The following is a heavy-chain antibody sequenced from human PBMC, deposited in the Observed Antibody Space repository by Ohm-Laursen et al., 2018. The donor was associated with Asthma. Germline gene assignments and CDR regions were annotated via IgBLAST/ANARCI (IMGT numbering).Heavy chain of an antibody. D-gene: IGHD2-2*01. CDR1: GYTFTSYA. CDR3: ARLHTSSTSQDY. Sequence: ASVKVSCKASGYTFTSYAMHWVRQAPGQRLEWMGWINAGNGNTKYSQKFQGRVTITRDTSASTAYMELSSLRSEDTAVYYCARLHTSSTSQDYWGQGTLVTVSS. V-gene: IGHV1-3*01. CDR2: INAGNGNT. J-gene: IGHJ4*02.